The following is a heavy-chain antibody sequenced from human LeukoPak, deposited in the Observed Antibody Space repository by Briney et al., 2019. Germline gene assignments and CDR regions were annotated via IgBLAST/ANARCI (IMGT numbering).Heavy chain of an antibody. D-gene: IGHD4-17*01. CDR1: GFTFSSYA. CDR2: ISGSGANT. V-gene: IGHV3-23*01. CDR3: ATTEPARRYFDY. Sequence: GGSLRLSCAASGFTFSSYAMSWVRQAPGKGLEWVSAISGSGANTYYGDSVRGRFTISRDNSKNTLYLQMNTLRADDTAVYYCATTEPARRYFDYWGQGILVTVSS. J-gene: IGHJ4*02.